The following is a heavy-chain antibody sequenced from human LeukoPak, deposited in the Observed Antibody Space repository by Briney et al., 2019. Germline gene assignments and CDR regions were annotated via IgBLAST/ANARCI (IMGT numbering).Heavy chain of an antibody. D-gene: IGHD6-19*01. CDR3: ARARRRVAVAGPNWFDP. CDR1: GGSFSGYY. Sequence: SETLSLTCAVYGGSFSGYYWSWIRQPPGKGLEWIGEINHSGSTNYNPSLKSRVTISVDTSKNQFPLKLSSVTAADTAVYYCARARRRVAVAGPNWFDPWGQGTLVTVSS. CDR2: INHSGST. J-gene: IGHJ5*02. V-gene: IGHV4-34*01.